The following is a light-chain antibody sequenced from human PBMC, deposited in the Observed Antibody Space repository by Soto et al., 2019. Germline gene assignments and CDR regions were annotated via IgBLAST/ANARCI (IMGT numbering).Light chain of an antibody. J-gene: IGKJ2*01. CDR2: AAS. Sequence: DIQLTQSPSFLSASVGDRVTITCRASQGISSHLAWYQQIPGKGPKLLIYAASTSQSGVPSRFSGSGSGTDFTLAISSLQPEDFATYYCQQVNGYPHTFGQGTKLEIK. V-gene: IGKV1-9*01. CDR1: QGISSH. CDR3: QQVNGYPHT.